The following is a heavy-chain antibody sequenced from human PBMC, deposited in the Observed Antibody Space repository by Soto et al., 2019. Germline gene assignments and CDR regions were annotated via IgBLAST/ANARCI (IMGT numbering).Heavy chain of an antibody. CDR3: ARDGDVNTGFGKDY. Sequence: GGSLRLSCAASGFTFSSYGMHWVRQAPGKGLEWVAFIWHDGGNKFYAESVKGRFTISRDNSKNTLYLQMTSLSAEDTAMYYCARDGDVNTGFGKDYWGQGTLVTVPQ. CDR1: GFTFSSYG. V-gene: IGHV3-33*01. D-gene: IGHD3-16*01. J-gene: IGHJ4*02. CDR2: IWHDGGNK.